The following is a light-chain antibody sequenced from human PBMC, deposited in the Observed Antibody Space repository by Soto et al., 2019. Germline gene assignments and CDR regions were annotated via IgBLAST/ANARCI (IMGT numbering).Light chain of an antibody. V-gene: IGKV3-11*01. Sequence: EIVLTQSPATLSLSPGERATLSCRASQSVSSYLAWYQQKPGQAPRLLIYDASNRATGIPARFSGSGSGTDFPLAISSLEPEDVAVYSCQQRSNWPSFGGGTKVEIK. CDR1: QSVSSY. CDR3: QQRSNWPS. J-gene: IGKJ4*01. CDR2: DAS.